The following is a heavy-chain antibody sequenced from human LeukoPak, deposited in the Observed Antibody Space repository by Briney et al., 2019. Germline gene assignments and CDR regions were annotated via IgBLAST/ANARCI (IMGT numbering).Heavy chain of an antibody. Sequence: ASVKVSCKASGYTFTSYYMHWVRQAPEQGLEWMGIINPSGGSTSYAQKFQGRVTMTRDTSTSTVYMELSSLRSEDTAVYYCARDLGYCTNGVCYDLYYWGQGTLVTVSS. J-gene: IGHJ4*02. CDR1: GYTFTSYY. D-gene: IGHD2-8*01. V-gene: IGHV1-46*01. CDR2: INPSGGST. CDR3: ARDLGYCTNGVCYDLYY.